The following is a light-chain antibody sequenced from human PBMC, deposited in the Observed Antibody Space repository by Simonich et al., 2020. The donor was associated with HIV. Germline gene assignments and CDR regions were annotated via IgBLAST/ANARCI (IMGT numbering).Light chain of an antibody. Sequence: EIVLTQSPATLSLSPGERATLSCRASQSVSSYLAWYQQKPGQAPRLLIYAASNRAAGIPARFRGSGSRTDFTLTISSLEPEDFAVYYCQQRSNWPPITFGQGTRLEIK. CDR3: QQRSNWPPIT. J-gene: IGKJ5*01. V-gene: IGKV3-11*01. CDR2: AAS. CDR1: QSVSSY.